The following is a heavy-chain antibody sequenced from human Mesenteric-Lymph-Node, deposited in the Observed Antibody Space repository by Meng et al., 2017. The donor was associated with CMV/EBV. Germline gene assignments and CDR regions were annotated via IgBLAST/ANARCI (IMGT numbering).Heavy chain of an antibody. CDR2: ISYDGSNK. Sequence: GESLKISCAASGFTFSSYGMHWVRQAPGKGLEWVAVISYDGSNKYYADSVKGRFTISRDNSKNTLYLQMNSLRAEDTAVYYCARDIVVVPAAILANYYYYYGMDVWGQGTTVTVSS. V-gene: IGHV3-30*19. J-gene: IGHJ6*02. D-gene: IGHD2-2*02. CDR1: GFTFSSYG. CDR3: ARDIVVVPAAILANYYYYYGMDV.